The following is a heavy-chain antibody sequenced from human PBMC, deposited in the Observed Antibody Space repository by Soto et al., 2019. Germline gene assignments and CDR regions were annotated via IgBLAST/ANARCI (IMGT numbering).Heavy chain of an antibody. CDR1: GGTFVSYA. J-gene: IGHJ4*02. V-gene: IGHV1-69*05. D-gene: IGHD3-10*01. CDR2: IIPIFGTA. Sequence: KVSCKASGGTFVSYAISWVRQAPGRGLEWMGGIIPIFGTANYAQKFQGRFTISRDNAKNTLYLQMNSLRAEDTAVYYCAREWFGESPPLDWWGQGTLVTVSS. CDR3: AREWFGESPPLDW.